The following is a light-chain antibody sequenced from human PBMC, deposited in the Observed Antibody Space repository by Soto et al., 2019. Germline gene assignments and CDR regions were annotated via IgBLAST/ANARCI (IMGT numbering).Light chain of an antibody. J-gene: IGLJ1*01. CDR2: EVS. Sequence: QSALTQPPSAAGSPGQSVTISCTGTSTDVGGYNYVSWYQQYPGKAPKLIIYEVSKRPSGVPDRFSGSKSGNTASQTVSGLHDDDEADYYCNSYGGRYNSGFGTGTKLTVL. V-gene: IGLV2-8*01. CDR1: STDVGGYNY. CDR3: NSYGGRYNSG.